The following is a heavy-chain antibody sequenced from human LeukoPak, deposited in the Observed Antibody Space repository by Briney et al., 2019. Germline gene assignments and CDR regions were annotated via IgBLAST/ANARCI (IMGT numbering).Heavy chain of an antibody. CDR1: GFTFGDYA. J-gene: IGHJ6*03. D-gene: IGHD4-17*01. CDR3: ARDQLGGDPGNYYYYYMDV. V-gene: IGHV3-49*03. Sequence: GRSLRLSCTTSGFTFGDYAMSWFRQAPGKGLEWVGFIRSKIYGGAIEYAASVKGRFTISRDDSKSIAYLQMNSLRTEDTGLYYCARDQLGGDPGNYYYYYMDVWGKGTTVTVPS. CDR2: IRSKIYGGAI.